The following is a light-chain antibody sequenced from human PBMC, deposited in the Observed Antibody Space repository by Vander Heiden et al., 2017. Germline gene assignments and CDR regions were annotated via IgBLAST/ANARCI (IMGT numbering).Light chain of an antibody. CDR2: GAS. CDR1: QSVSSSY. J-gene: IGKJ1*01. V-gene: IGKV3-20*01. CDR3: QQYGSSTWT. Sequence: EILLPHSPVPLSLSPGERATLSCRASQSVSSSYLAWHQQKPGQAPRLLIYGASSRATGIPDRFSGSGSGTDFTITISRLEPEDFAVYYWQQYGSSTWTFGQGTKVEIK.